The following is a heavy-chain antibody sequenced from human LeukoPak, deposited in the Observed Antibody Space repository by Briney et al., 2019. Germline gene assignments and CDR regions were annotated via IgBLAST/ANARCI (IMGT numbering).Heavy chain of an antibody. Sequence: ASVKVSCKASGYTFVGYYMNWVRQAPGQGLEWMGWLNPNSGGTNYAQKFQGRVTMTRDTSISTAYMELSGLRSDDTAVYYCASAGDYRFTLDVWGQGTTVTVSS. V-gene: IGHV1-2*02. CDR3: ASAGDYRFTLDV. D-gene: IGHD3-16*02. J-gene: IGHJ6*02. CDR2: LNPNSGGT. CDR1: GYTFVGYY.